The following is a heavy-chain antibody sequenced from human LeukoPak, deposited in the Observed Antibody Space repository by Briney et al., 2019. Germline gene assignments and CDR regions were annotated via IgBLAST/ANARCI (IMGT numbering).Heavy chain of an antibody. Sequence: QTGGSLRLSCAASGFTFSSYGMHWVRQAPGKGLEWVAVISYDGSNKYYADSVKGRFTISRDNSKNTLYLQMNSLRAEDTAVYYCAKEGPAYGDYADAFDIWGQGTMVTVSS. J-gene: IGHJ3*02. CDR1: GFTFSSYG. CDR3: AKEGPAYGDYADAFDI. CDR2: ISYDGSNK. D-gene: IGHD4-17*01. V-gene: IGHV3-30*18.